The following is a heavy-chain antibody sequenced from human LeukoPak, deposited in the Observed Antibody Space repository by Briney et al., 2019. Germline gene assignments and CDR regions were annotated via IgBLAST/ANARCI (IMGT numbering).Heavy chain of an antibody. CDR3: ARDPWYYYDSSGYYPDDY. CDR1: GFTFRSYG. Sequence: PGGSLRLSCAASGFTFRSYGMHWVRQAPGKGLEWVAFIRNDGSNKYYADSVKGRFTISRDNSKNTLYLQMNSLRAEDTAVYYCARDPWYYYDSSGYYPDDYWGQGTLVTVSS. CDR2: IRNDGSNK. V-gene: IGHV3-30*02. D-gene: IGHD3-22*01. J-gene: IGHJ4*02.